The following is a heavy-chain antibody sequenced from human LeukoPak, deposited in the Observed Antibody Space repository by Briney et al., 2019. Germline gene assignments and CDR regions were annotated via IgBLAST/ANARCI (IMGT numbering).Heavy chain of an antibody. CDR2: FDPEDGET. CDR3: ARIVSTVAGTFYYYYYMDV. Sequence: ASVKVSCKVSGYTLTELSMHWVRQAPGRGLEWMGGFDPEDGETIYAQKFQGRVTMTRNTSISTAYMELSSLRSEDTAVYYCARIVSTVAGTFYYYYYMDVWGKGTTVTISS. J-gene: IGHJ6*03. CDR1: GYTLTELS. D-gene: IGHD6-19*01. V-gene: IGHV1-24*01.